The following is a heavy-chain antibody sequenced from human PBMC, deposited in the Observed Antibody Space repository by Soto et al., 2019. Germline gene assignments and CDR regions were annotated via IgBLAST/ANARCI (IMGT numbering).Heavy chain of an antibody. V-gene: IGHV4-59*01. Sequence: SETLSLTCSVSGVSITSYYWTWIRHPPGKGLEWIGYVYHTVDTYYNHSLKSRVTISLDTSKNQVSLRLRSVTAADTAVYYCAEEQYNWKLWGQGTMVIVSS. J-gene: IGHJ4*02. CDR3: AEEQYNWKL. D-gene: IGHD1-20*01. CDR1: GVSITSYY. CDR2: VYHTVDT.